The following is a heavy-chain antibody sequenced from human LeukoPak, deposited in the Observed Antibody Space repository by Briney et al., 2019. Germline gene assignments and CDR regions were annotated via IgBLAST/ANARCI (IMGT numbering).Heavy chain of an antibody. J-gene: IGHJ4*02. D-gene: IGHD1/OR15-1a*01. CDR2: IYTSGST. Sequence: SETLSLTCTVSGGSISSGSYYWSWIRQPAGKGLEWIGRIYTSGSTNYNPSLKSRVTISVDTSKNQFSLKLSSVTAADTAVYYCARDKNSQLDYWGQGTLVTVSS. CDR1: GGSISSGSYY. CDR3: ARDKNSQLDY. V-gene: IGHV4-61*02.